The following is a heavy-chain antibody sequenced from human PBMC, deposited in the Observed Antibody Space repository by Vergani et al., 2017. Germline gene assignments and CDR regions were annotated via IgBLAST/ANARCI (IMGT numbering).Heavy chain of an antibody. J-gene: IGHJ4*02. Sequence: QVQLQESGPGLVKPSETLSLTCTVSNYSISRGYFWGWIRRPPGKGLEWIASFHHTGMTYNNPSLKSRVTISVDTSKNLISLKLNSVTAADTALYYCAGHGGSGNLYHLFDSWGQGTLVTVSS. CDR1: NYSISRGYF. V-gene: IGHV4-38-2*02. CDR3: AGHGGSGNLYHLFDS. D-gene: IGHD3-10*01. CDR2: FHHTGMT.